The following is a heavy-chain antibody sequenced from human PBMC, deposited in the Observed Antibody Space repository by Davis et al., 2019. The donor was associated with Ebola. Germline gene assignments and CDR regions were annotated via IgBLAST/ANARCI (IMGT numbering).Heavy chain of an antibody. J-gene: IGHJ4*02. CDR2: ISAYNGNT. D-gene: IGHD2-2*01. V-gene: IGHV1-18*01. Sequence: ASVKVSCKASGGTFSSYAISWVRQAPGQGLEWMGWISAYNGNTNYAQKLQGRVTMTTDTSTSTAYMKLRSLRSDDTAVYYCARDLTRVVVPAAMSMQRYWGQGTLVTVSS. CDR3: ARDLTRVVVPAAMSMQRY. CDR1: GGTFSSYA.